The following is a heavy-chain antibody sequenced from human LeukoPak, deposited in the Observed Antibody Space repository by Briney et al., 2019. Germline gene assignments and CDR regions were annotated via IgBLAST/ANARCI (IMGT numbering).Heavy chain of an antibody. V-gene: IGHV6-1*01. J-gene: IGHJ3*02. D-gene: IGHD6-13*01. CDR3: AGGPPGTGAFDI. CDR1: GDTVSRNSAA. Sequence: QTLSLTSAISGDTVSRNSAACKWIRQSPSRGREWLGRTYHRAKWYNEYAVSVKSRIAINPDTSKNQFSLQLNSVTPEDTAVYYCAGGPPGTGAFDIWGQGTMVTVSS. CDR2: TYHRAKWYN.